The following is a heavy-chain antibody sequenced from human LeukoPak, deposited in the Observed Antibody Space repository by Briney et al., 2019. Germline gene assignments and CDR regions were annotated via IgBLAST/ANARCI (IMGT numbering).Heavy chain of an antibody. CDR2: IRSKANSYAT. V-gene: IGHV3-73*01. CDR1: GFTFSGSA. D-gene: IGHD3-10*01. Sequence: GGSLRLSCAASGFTFSGSAMHWVRQASGKGLEWVGRIRSKANSYATAYAASVKGRFTISRDDSKNTAYLQMNSLKTEDTAVYYCTSITMVRGEKGDYYYYMDVWGKGTTVTISS. J-gene: IGHJ6*03. CDR3: TSITMVRGEKGDYYYYMDV.